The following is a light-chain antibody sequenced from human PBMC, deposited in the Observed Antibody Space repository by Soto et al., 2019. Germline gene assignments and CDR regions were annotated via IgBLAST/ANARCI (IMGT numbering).Light chain of an antibody. J-gene: IGLJ1*01. CDR1: SSNIGAGYD. Sequence: QSVLTQPPSVSGAPGQRVTISCTGSSSNIGAGYDVHWYQQLPGTAPKLLIYGNNNRPSGVPDRFSGSKSGTSATLAITGLQAEDEVDYYCQSYDNRLSGRVVFATGTKLTVL. CDR3: QSYDNRLSGRVV. CDR2: GNN. V-gene: IGLV1-40*01.